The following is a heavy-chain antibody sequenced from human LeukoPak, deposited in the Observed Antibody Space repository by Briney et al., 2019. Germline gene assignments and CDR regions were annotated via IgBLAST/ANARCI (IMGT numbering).Heavy chain of an antibody. CDR1: GFTFSSYG. Sequence: PGRSLRLSCAASGFTFSSYGMHWVRQAPGKGLEWVAVIWYDGSDKYYADSVKGRFTISRDNSKNTLYLQMNSLRAEDTAVYYCARELGLNVFDYWGQGTLVTVSS. CDR2: IWYDGSDK. CDR3: ARELGLNVFDY. D-gene: IGHD3-10*01. V-gene: IGHV3-33*01. J-gene: IGHJ4*02.